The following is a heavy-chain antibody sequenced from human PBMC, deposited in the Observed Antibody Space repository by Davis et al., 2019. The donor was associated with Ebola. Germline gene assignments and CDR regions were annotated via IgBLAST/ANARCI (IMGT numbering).Heavy chain of an antibody. V-gene: IGHV5-51*01. D-gene: IGHD3-16*01. CDR1: GYSFTSYW. CDR2: IHPAEPDI. Sequence: RQGPGYSFTSYWIGWVRQTPGKGLERIRIIHPAEPDIRYSPSFQGQVTISVHKSINTAYLQWSSLKASDSAMYHCARDLYPTSPSRSPPMDYWGQGTLVTVSS. J-gene: IGHJ1*01. CDR3: ARDLYPTSPSRSPPMDY.